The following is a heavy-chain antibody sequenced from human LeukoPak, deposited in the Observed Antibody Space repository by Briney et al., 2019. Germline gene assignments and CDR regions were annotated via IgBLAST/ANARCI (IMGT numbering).Heavy chain of an antibody. CDR1: GFTFSSYA. V-gene: IGHV3-30-3*01. J-gene: IGHJ5*02. CDR2: ISYDGSNK. Sequence: GGSLRLSCAASGFTFSSYAMHWVRQAPGKGLEWVAVISYDGSNKYYADSVKGRFTISRDNSKNTLYLQMNSLRAEDTAVYYCARERDEGSNWFDPWGQGTLVTVSS. CDR3: ARERDEGSNWFDP.